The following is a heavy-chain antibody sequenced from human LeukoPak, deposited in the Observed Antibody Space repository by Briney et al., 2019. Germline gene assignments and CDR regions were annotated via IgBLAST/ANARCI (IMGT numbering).Heavy chain of an antibody. Sequence: GGSLRLSCAASGFTFSSYGMHWVRQAPGKGLEWVAVISYDGSNKYYADSVKGRFTISRDNAKNTLSLQMNSLRGDDTAVYYCTRGSSGFTYYSAMDVWGQGTTVTVSS. CDR3: TRGSSGFTYYSAMDV. D-gene: IGHD3-10*01. V-gene: IGHV3-30*03. CDR2: ISYDGSNK. J-gene: IGHJ6*02. CDR1: GFTFSSYG.